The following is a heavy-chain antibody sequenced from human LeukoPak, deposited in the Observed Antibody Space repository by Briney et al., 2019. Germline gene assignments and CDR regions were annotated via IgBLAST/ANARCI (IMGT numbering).Heavy chain of an antibody. CDR3: AAYYYGSGSYYPWFFDY. CDR2: IVVGSGNT. V-gene: IGHV1-58*01. J-gene: IGHJ4*02. Sequence: SVKVSCKASGFTFTNSAVQWVRQARGQRLEWIGWIVVGSGNTNYAQKFQERVTITRDMSTSTAYMELSSLRSEDTAVYYCAAYYYGSGSYYPWFFDYWGQGTLVTVSS. D-gene: IGHD3-10*01. CDR1: GFTFTNSA.